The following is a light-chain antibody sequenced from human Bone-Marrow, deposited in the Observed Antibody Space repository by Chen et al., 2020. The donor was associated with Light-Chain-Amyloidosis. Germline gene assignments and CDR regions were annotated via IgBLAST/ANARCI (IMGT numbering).Light chain of an antibody. CDR3: SSYTITNTLV. V-gene: IGLV2-14*01. CDR1: SSDVGGDNH. CDR2: EVT. J-gene: IGLJ1*01. Sequence: QSALTQPASVSGSPGQSITISCTGTSSDVGGDNHVSWYQQHPDKAPKLMIYEVTNRPSWVPDRVSGSKSDNTASLTISGLQTEDEAAYFCSSYTITNTLVFGSGTRVTVL.